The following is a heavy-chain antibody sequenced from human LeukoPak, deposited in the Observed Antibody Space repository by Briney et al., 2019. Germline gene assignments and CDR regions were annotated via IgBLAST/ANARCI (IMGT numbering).Heavy chain of an antibody. J-gene: IGHJ4*02. CDR3: ARGRVADTNYGY. CDR1: GGSFSGYS. D-gene: IGHD4-17*01. V-gene: IGHV4-34*01. Sequence: SETLSLTCAVYGGSFSGYSWNWIRQPPGKGLEWIGEIDHSGSTNYNTSLKIRDTLSVDTSKKQFSLKLNSVTAADTAVYYCARGRVADTNYGYWGQGTLVTVSS. CDR2: IDHSGST.